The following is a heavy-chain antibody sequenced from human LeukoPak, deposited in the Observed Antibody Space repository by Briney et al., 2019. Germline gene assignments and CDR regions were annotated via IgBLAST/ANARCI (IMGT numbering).Heavy chain of an antibody. Sequence: SETLSLTCTVSGVSISGYYWSWIRQPPGKGLEWIGEINHSGSTNYNPSLKSRVTISVDTSKSQFSLKLSSVTAADTAVYYCARAGIVARRGGVFDYWGQGTLVTVPS. CDR1: GVSISGYY. J-gene: IGHJ4*02. CDR2: INHSGST. D-gene: IGHD6-6*01. V-gene: IGHV4-34*01. CDR3: ARAGIVARRGGVFDY.